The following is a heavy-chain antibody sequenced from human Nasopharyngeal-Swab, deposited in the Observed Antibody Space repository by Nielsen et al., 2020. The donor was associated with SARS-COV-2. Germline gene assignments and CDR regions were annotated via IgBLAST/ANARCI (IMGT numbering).Heavy chain of an antibody. CDR1: GGSISSSSYY. D-gene: IGHD3-16*01. CDR3: ARVSDFGDYYYYYYMDV. CDR2: IYYSGST. J-gene: IGHJ6*03. Sequence: SETLSLTCTVSGGSISSSSYYWGWIRQTPGKGLEWIGSIYYSGSTYYNPSHKSRVTISVDTSKNQFSLKLSSVTAADTAVYYCARVSDFGDYYYYYYMDVWGKGTTVTVSS. V-gene: IGHV4-39*07.